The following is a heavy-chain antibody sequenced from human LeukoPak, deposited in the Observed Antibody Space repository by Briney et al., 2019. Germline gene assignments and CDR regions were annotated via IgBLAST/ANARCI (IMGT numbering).Heavy chain of an antibody. CDR2: INHSGST. J-gene: IGHJ3*02. CDR1: GGSFSGCY. CDR3: ARQGYGSGWYHGAFDI. V-gene: IGHV4-34*01. D-gene: IGHD6-19*01. Sequence: PSETLSLTCAVYGGSFSGCYWGWIRQPPGKGLEWIGEINHSGSTNYNPSLKSRVTISVDTSKNQFSLKLSSVTAADTAVYYCARQGYGSGWYHGAFDIWGRGTMVTVSS.